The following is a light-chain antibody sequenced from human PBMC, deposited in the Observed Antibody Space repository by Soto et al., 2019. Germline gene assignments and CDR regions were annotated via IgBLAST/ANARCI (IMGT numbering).Light chain of an antibody. Sequence: DIQMTQSPSSLSASVGDRVTVTCRASQTISTYLNWYQQKPGKAPRLLISDASSLLSGVPSRFSGSGSGTDFTLTIASLQREDFSTYYCQQSDSTPYTFGQGPKVEI. J-gene: IGKJ2*01. CDR3: QQSDSTPYT. CDR1: QTISTY. V-gene: IGKV1-39*01. CDR2: DAS.